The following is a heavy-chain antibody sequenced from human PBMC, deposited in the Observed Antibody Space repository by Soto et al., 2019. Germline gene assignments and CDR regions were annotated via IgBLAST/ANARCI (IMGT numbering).Heavy chain of an antibody. CDR1: GGSISSGGYY. CDR2: IYYSGST. Sequence: QVQLQESGPGLVKPSQTLSLTCTVSGGSISSGGYYWSWIRQHPGKGLEWIGYIYYSGSTYYNPSIKSRVTISVDTSKNQFSLKLSSVTAADTAVYYCARSYCSSTSCIGDWFDPWGQGTLVTVSS. CDR3: ARSYCSSTSCIGDWFDP. V-gene: IGHV4-31*03. D-gene: IGHD2-2*01. J-gene: IGHJ5*02.